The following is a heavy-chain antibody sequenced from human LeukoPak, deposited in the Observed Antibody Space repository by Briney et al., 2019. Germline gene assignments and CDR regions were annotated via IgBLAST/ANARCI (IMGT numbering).Heavy chain of an antibody. V-gene: IGHV4-59*12. D-gene: IGHD5-18*01. CDR1: GGSIGSYY. CDR2: IYYSGST. CDR3: ARMGNSYGSTFDY. J-gene: IGHJ4*02. Sequence: PSETLSLTCTVSGGSIGSYYWSWIRQPPGKGLEWIGYIYYSGSTNYNPSLKSRVTISVDTSKNQFSLKLSSVTAADTAVYYCARMGNSYGSTFDYWGQGTLVTVSS.